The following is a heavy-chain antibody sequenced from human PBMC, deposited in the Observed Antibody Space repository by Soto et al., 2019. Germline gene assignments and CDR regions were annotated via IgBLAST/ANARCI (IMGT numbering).Heavy chain of an antibody. CDR3: TRGGDAYKNGH. D-gene: IGHD2-21*01. Sequence: VQLQGWGPGLVRPSETLPLTCPSPGGSANIGTNSWSWIRQPPGKGLEWIGFIHSSGSTNYNPSLKSRVTMSVDTSKNQFSLKLTSVNAADTAVYYCTRGGDAYKNGHWGQGTLVTVSS. CDR2: IHSSGST. V-gene: IGHV4-61*01. J-gene: IGHJ4*02. CDR1: GGSANIGTNS.